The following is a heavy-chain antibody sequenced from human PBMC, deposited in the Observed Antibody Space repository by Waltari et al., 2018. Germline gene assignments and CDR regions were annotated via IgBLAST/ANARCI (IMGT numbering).Heavy chain of an antibody. D-gene: IGHD2-15*01. Sequence: QVQLQESGPGLVKPSETLSLTCTVSGYSISSGYYWGWIRQPPGKGLEWIGSIYHSGSTYYNPSLKRRVPISGDTSKNQFSLKLSSVTAADTAVYYCATSSPVGDGGGWFDPWGQGTLVTVSS. CDR2: IYHSGST. J-gene: IGHJ5*02. CDR1: GYSISSGYY. V-gene: IGHV4-38-2*02. CDR3: ATSSPVGDGGGWFDP.